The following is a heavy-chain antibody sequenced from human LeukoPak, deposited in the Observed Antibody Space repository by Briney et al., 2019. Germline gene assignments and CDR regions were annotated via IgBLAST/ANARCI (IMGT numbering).Heavy chain of an antibody. D-gene: IGHD2-2*01. Sequence: PSQTLSLTCAVSGGSISIGGDSGTWVRQPPAKGLEWIGYIYHSGSTCYNPARKSRVTISVDRSKNQFPLKLSSVTAADTAVYYCARTAANTYYYFDYWGQGTLVTVSS. V-gene: IGHV4-30-2*01. CDR1: GGSISIGGDS. CDR2: IYHSGST. CDR3: ARTAANTYYYFDY. J-gene: IGHJ4*02.